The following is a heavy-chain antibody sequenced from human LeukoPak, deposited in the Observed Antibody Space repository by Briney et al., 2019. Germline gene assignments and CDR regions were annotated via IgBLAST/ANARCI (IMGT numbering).Heavy chain of an antibody. J-gene: IGHJ5*02. CDR3: ARGGGYDRDWFDP. CDR1: GFTFSSYW. D-gene: IGHD5-12*01. Sequence: PGGSLRLSCAASGFTFSSYWMSWVRQAPGKGLEWVAVISYDGSNKYYADSVKGRFTISRDNSKNTLYLQMNSLRAEDTAVYYCARGGGYDRDWFDPWGQGTLVTVSS. CDR2: ISYDGSNK. V-gene: IGHV3-30*03.